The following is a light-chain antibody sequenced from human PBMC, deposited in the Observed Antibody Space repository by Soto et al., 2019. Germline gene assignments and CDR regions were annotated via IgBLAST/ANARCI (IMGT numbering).Light chain of an antibody. CDR1: QSISMS. CDR2: KGS. J-gene: IGKJ1*01. CDR3: QQYRYFPWT. Sequence: DIQMTQSLFTLSASVGDRVTITCRASQSISMSLAWHQQKPGKAPKPLLYKGSSLESGAPSRFSGSGSGTEFTLTISSLEPDDFATYYCQQYRYFPWTFGQGTKVEIK. V-gene: IGKV1-5*03.